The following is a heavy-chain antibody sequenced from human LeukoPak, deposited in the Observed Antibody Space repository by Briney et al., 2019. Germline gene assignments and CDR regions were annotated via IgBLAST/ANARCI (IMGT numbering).Heavy chain of an antibody. D-gene: IGHD4-17*01. CDR3: ASKASDYAFDY. Sequence: SETLSLTCAVSGYSISSGYYWGWIRQPPGKGLEWIGSIYRSGSTYYNPSLKSRVTISVGTSKNQFSLKLSSVTAADTAVYYCASKASDYAFDYWGQGTLVTVSS. CDR2: IYRSGST. CDR1: GYSISSGYY. J-gene: IGHJ4*02. V-gene: IGHV4-38-2*01.